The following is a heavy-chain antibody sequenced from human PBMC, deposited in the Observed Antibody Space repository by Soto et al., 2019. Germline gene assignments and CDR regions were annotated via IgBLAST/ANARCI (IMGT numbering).Heavy chain of an antibody. CDR1: GGSISSGGYS. CDR3: ATYHSSGWNRDAFDI. Sequence: SETLSLTCAVSGGSISSGGYSWSWIRQPPGKGLEWIGYIYHSGSTYYNPSLKSRVTISVDRSKNQFSLKLSSVTAADTAVYYCATYHSSGWNRDAFDIWGQGTMVTVSS. D-gene: IGHD6-19*01. J-gene: IGHJ3*02. CDR2: IYHSGST. V-gene: IGHV4-30-2*01.